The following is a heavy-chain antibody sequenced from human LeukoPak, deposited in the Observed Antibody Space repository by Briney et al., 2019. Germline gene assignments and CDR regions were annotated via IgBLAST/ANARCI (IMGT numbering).Heavy chain of an antibody. CDR2: IIPIFGTA. Sequence: ASVKVSCKASGGTCSSYAISWVRQAPGQGLEWMGGIIPIFGTANYAQKFQGRVTITTDESTSTAYMELSSLRSEDTAVYYCARDHGITGTTAIDYWGQGTLVTVSS. J-gene: IGHJ4*02. CDR3: ARDHGITGTTAIDY. CDR1: GGTCSSYA. V-gene: IGHV1-69*05. D-gene: IGHD1-7*01.